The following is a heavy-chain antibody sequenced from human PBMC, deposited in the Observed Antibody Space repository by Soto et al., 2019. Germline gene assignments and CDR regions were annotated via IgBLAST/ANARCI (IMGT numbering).Heavy chain of an antibody. D-gene: IGHD3-3*01. V-gene: IGHV1-3*01. CDR3: ARDLYYDFWSGYPLWCFDY. J-gene: IGHJ4*02. CDR2: ISAGNGNT. CDR1: GYTFTSYA. Sequence: ASVKVSCKASGYTFTSYAMHWVRQAPGQRLEWMGWISAGNGNTKYSQKFQGRVTITRDTSASTAYMELSSLRSEDTAVYYCARDLYYDFWSGYPLWCFDYWGQGTLVTVSS.